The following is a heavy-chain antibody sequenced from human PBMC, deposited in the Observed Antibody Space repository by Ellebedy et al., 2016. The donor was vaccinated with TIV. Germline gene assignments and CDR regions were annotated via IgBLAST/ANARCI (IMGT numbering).Heavy chain of an antibody. CDR2: INSVGSGT. CDR1: GFTFSSYW. J-gene: IGHJ2*01. V-gene: IGHV3-74*01. Sequence: GESLKISCAASGFTFSSYWMNWVRQTPGKGLLWVSRINSVGSGTTYADSVKGRFTISRDNAKNTLFLQMNSLRAEDTALFYCARESRDWEFDLWGRGTLVTVSS. D-gene: IGHD3-10*01. CDR3: ARESRDWEFDL.